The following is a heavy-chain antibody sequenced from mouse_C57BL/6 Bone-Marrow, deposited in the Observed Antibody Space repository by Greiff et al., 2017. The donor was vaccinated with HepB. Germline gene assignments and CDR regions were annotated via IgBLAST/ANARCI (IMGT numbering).Heavy chain of an antibody. D-gene: IGHD2-1*01. CDR2: IYPGSGST. J-gene: IGHJ2*01. V-gene: IGHV1-55*01. CDR3: ASDYYGNYNLDY. CDR1: GYTFTSYW. Sequence: QVQLQQPGAELVKPGASVKMSCKASGYTFTSYWITWVKQRPGQGLEWIGDIYPGSGSTNYNEKFKSKATLTVDTSSSTAYMQLSSLTSEDSAVYYCASDYYGNYNLDYWGQGTTLTVSS.